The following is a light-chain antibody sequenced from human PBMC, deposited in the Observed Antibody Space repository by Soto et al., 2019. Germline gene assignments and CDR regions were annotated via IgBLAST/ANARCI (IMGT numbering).Light chain of an antibody. J-gene: IGLJ2*01. Sequence: SYELTQPPSVSVAPGQTARITCGGNSIGTKSVHWYQQKPVQAPVLVVFDDSDRPSGIPERFSGSNSGNTATLTISRVEVGDEADYFCQVWDTTTEHAVFGGGTKLTVL. CDR1: SIGTKS. CDR3: QVWDTTTEHAV. CDR2: DDS. V-gene: IGLV3-21*02.